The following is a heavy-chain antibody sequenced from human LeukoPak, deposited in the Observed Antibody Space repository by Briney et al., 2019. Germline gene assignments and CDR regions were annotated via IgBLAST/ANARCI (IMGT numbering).Heavy chain of an antibody. Sequence: GGSLRLSCAVSGFTFDDYGMSWVRQAPGKGLEWVSDINCNGGNTGYTDSVKGRFAISRDNAKNSLYLQMNSLRAEDTALYYCARARLNYYDSSGKSYYFDYWGQGTLVTVSS. CDR3: ARARLNYYDSSGKSYYFDY. V-gene: IGHV3-20*04. J-gene: IGHJ4*02. D-gene: IGHD3-22*01. CDR1: GFTFDDYG. CDR2: INCNGGNT.